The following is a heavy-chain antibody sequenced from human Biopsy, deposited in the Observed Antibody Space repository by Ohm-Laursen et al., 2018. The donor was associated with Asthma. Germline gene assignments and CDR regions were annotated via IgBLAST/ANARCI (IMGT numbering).Heavy chain of an antibody. V-gene: IGHV4-59*01. CDR2: IYYSGTT. Sequence: GTLSLTCTASGGSISSDYWSWIRQPPGKGLEWIGHIYYSGTTKYHPSLKSRVTISVDTSKNQFSLKLRSVTAADAAVYYCARGISRVTGLFDHFDYWGQGTLVTVSS. CDR1: GGSISSDY. J-gene: IGHJ4*02. CDR3: ARGISRVTGLFDHFDY. D-gene: IGHD2-21*02.